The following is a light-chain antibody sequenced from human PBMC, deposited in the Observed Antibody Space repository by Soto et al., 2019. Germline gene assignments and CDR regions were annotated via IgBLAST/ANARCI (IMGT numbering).Light chain of an antibody. Sequence: IQMTQSPSTLSGSVGDRVTITCRASQTISSWLAWYQQKPGKAPKLLIYKASTLKSGVTLRFSGSGSGTEFTLTISSLQPDYFATYYCEHYNNYSEEFGQGTKVDIK. CDR3: EHYNNYSEE. CDR2: KAS. CDR1: QTISSW. J-gene: IGKJ1*01. V-gene: IGKV1-5*03.